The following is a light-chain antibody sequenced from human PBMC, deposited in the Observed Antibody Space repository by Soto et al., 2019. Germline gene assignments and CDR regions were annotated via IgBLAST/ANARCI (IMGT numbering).Light chain of an antibody. CDR3: QQRRGT. CDR1: QSVSSY. CDR2: DAS. Sequence: ELVLTQSPATLSLSPGERATLSCRASQSVSSYLAWYQQKPGQAPRLLIYDASNRATGIPARFSGSGSGTDFTLTISSLEPEDFAVYYCQQRRGTFGQGTKV. V-gene: IGKV3-11*01. J-gene: IGKJ1*01.